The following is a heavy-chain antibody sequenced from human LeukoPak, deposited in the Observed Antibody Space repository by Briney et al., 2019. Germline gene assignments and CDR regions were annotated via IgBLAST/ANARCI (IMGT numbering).Heavy chain of an antibody. V-gene: IGHV1-2*06. CDR2: INPNSGGT. D-gene: IGHD3-10*01. Sequence: GASVKVSCKASGYTFTGYYMHWVRQAPGQGLEWMGRINPNSGGTNYAQKFQGRVTMTRDTSISTAYMELSRLRSDDTAVYYCARVSTRVRGVSPLYPWVQGTLVTVSS. CDR1: GYTFTGYY. J-gene: IGHJ5*02. CDR3: ARVSTRVRGVSPLYP.